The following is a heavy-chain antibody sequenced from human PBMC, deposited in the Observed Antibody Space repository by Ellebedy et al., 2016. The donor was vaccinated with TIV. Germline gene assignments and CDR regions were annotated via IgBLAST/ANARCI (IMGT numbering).Heavy chain of an antibody. CDR1: GFTFSIYT. V-gene: IGHV3-21*01. CDR2: ISSTTPYI. CDR3: AGRGY. J-gene: IGHJ4*02. D-gene: IGHD3-10*01. Sequence: GESLKISXAASGFTFSIYTVHWVRQAPGKGLEWVSSISSTTPYIYYADSVKGRFTISRDNANNSLYLQMNSLRAEDTAVYYCAGRGYWGQGTLVTVSS.